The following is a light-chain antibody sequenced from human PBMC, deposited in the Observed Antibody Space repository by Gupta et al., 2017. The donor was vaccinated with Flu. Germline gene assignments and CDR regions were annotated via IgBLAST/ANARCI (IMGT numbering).Light chain of an antibody. V-gene: IGLV3-1*01. CDR1: NLGDTY. CDR3: QTWDSTTTGV. J-gene: IGLJ1*01. CDR2: QDN. Sequence: SSELTQPPSLSVSPGQTASLTCSGDNLGDTYTFWYQQKSGQSPVLVIYQDNKRPSGIPERFSGSNSGNTATLTISGTQPREEADYFCQTWDSTTTGVFGTGTRVTVL.